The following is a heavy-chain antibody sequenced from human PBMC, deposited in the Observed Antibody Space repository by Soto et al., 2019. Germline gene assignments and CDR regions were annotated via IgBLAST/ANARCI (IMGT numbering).Heavy chain of an antibody. J-gene: IGHJ4*02. D-gene: IGHD3-22*01. CDR3: ARDSSSSYYYFDY. CDR2: ISSGSNTI. V-gene: IGHV3-48*02. Sequence: EVQLVESGGGLLQPGGSLRLSCAASGFTFSWFGMNWVRQAPGKGLEWVSYISSGSNTINYAESVRGRFTISRDNAKNSLYLQMNSLRDDDTAVYYCARDSSSSYYYFDYWAREPWSPSPQ. CDR1: GFTFSWFG.